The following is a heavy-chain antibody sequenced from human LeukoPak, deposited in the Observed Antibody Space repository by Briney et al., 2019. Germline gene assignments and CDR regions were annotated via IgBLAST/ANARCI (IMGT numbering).Heavy chain of an antibody. CDR2: INSSSSYK. Sequence: GGSLRLSCAASGFTFSSYSMNWVRQAPGKGLEGVSFINSSSSYKYYADSVKGRFTISRDKPNNSLYLRINSLRDEDRAVYYFARGGLRSQLDWFDPWGQGTLVTVSS. J-gene: IGHJ5*02. D-gene: IGHD3-3*01. V-gene: IGHV3-21*01. CDR1: GFTFSSYS. CDR3: ARGGLRSQLDWFDP.